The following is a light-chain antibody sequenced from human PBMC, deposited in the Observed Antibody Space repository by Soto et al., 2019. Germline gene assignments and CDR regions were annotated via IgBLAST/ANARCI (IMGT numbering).Light chain of an antibody. Sequence: IVLTQSQCTLSLSPGDRASLSGRASQSVSYYLDWYQQKPGQAPRLLIYDASSRATGVPDRFSGSGPGTDFTLTISRLEPEDFAVYYCQQYNNWPLTSGQGTRLEIK. CDR1: QSVSYY. CDR2: DAS. CDR3: QQYNNWPLT. J-gene: IGKJ5*01. V-gene: IGKV3D-11*02.